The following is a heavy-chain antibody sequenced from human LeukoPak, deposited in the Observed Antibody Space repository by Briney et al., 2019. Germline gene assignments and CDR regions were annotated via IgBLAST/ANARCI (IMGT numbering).Heavy chain of an antibody. CDR1: GFTFSSYS. Sequence: PGGSLRLSRAASGFTFSSYSMNWVRQAPGKGLEWVSSISSSSSYIYYADSVKGRFTISRDNAKNSLYLQMNSLRAEDTAAYYCVRGGAPTQPWTNDYWGQGTLVTVSS. CDR2: ISSSSSYI. J-gene: IGHJ4*02. V-gene: IGHV3-21*01. D-gene: IGHD5-18*01. CDR3: VRGGAPTQPWTNDY.